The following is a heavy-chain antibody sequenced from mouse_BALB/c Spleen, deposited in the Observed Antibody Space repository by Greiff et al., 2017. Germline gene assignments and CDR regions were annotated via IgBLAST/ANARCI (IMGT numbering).Heavy chain of an antibody. CDR1: GFSLTGYG. CDR3: ARGGDSSGLDY. J-gene: IGHJ2*01. Sequence: VQLVESGPGLVAPSQSLSITCTVSGFSLTGYGVNWVRQPPGKGLEWLGMIWGYGSTDYNSALKSRLSISKDNSKSQVFLKMNSLQTDDTARYYCARGGDSSGLDYWGQGTTLTVSS. CDR2: IWGYGST. V-gene: IGHV2-6-7*01. D-gene: IGHD3-2*01.